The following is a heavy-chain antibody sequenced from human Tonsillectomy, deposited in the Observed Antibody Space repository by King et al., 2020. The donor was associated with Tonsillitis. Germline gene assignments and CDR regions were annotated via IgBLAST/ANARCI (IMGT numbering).Heavy chain of an antibody. J-gene: IGHJ6*03. V-gene: IGHV4-39*01. CDR2: IYYSGST. CDR3: ARTTVTTIDYYYYMDV. CDR1: GGSISSSSYY. D-gene: IGHD4-17*01. Sequence: LQLQESGPGLVKPSETLSLTCTVSGGSISSSSYYWGWIRQPPGKGLEWSGSIYYSGSTYYNPSFKSRVTISVDTSMNQFSLKLSSVTAADTAVYYCARTTVTTIDYYYYMDVWGKGTTVTVSS.